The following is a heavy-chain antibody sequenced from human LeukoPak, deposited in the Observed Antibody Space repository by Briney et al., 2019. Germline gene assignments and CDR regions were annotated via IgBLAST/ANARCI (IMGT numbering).Heavy chain of an antibody. CDR1: GGSFSGYY. CDR2: INHSGST. J-gene: IGHJ4*02. CDR3: ARGTIFDY. D-gene: IGHD1-1*01. Sequence: SETLSLTCAVYGGSFSGYYWSWIRQPPGKGLEWIGEINHSGSTNYNPSLKSRVTISVDTSKNQFSLKLSSVTAADTAVYYCARGTIFDYWGQGMLVTVSS. V-gene: IGHV4-34*01.